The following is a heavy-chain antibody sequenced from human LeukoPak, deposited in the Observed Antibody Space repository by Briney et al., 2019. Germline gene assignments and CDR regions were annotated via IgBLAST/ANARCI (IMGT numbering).Heavy chain of an antibody. CDR3: ASSIFGVVRPDDY. D-gene: IGHD3-3*01. V-gene: IGHV1-69*01. J-gene: IGHJ4*02. CDR2: IIPIFGTA. Sequence: SVKVSCKASGGTFSSYAISWVRQAPGQGLEWMGGIIPIFGTANYAQKFQGRVTITADESTSTAYMELSSLRSGDTAVYYCASSIFGVVRPDDYWGQGTLVTVSS. CDR1: GGTFSSYA.